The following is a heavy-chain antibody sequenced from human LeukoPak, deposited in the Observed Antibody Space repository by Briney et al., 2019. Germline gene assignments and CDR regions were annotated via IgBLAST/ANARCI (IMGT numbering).Heavy chain of an antibody. CDR2: INPANGGT. Sequence: ASVKVSCKASGYTFSGHYMYWVRQAPGQGLEWMGLINPANGGTNFAQKFQGRVTMTRDTSISTAYMELSRLRSDDTALYYCASSTKGGTGTADYWGQGTLVTVSS. V-gene: IGHV1-2*02. D-gene: IGHD3-10*01. J-gene: IGHJ4*02. CDR1: GYTFSGHY. CDR3: ASSTKGGTGTADY.